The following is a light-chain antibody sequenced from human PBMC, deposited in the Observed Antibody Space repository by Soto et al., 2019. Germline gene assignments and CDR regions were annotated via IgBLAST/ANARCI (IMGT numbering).Light chain of an antibody. CDR2: EVS. CDR3: SSYTSSSTLVV. J-gene: IGLJ2*01. V-gene: IGLV2-14*01. CDR1: ISDVGGYNY. Sequence: QSALTQPASVSGSPGQSITISCTGTISDVGGYNYVSWYQQHPGKAPKLMIYEVSNRPSGVSNRFSGSKSGNTASLTISGLQAEDEADYYCSSYTSSSTLVVFGGGTQLSVL.